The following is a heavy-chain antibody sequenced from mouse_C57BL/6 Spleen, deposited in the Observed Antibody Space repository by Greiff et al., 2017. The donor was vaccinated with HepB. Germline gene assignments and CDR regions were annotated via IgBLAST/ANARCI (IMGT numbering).Heavy chain of an antibody. D-gene: IGHD3-2*02. J-gene: IGHJ2*01. CDR3: TRHRQLRLRVYYFDY. CDR1: GFTFSSYA. V-gene: IGHV5-9-1*02. Sequence: EVKVVESGEGLVKPGGSLKLSCAASGFTFSSYAMSWVRQTPEKRLEWVAYISSGGDYIYYADTVKGRFTISRDNARNTLYLQMSSLKSEDTAMYYCTRHRQLRLRVYYFDYWGQGTTLTVSS. CDR2: ISSGGDYI.